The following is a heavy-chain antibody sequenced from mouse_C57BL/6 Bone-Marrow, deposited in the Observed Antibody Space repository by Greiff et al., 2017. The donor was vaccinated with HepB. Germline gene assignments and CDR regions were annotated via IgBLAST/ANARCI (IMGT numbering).Heavy chain of an antibody. CDR3: TTYYDYDFAWFAY. CDR2: IDPENGDT. CDR1: GFNIKDDY. J-gene: IGHJ3*01. Sequence: VQLQQSGAELVRPGASVKLSCKASGFNIKDDYMHWVKQRPEQGLEWIGWIDPENGDTEYASKFQGKATITADTSSNTAYLQLSSLTSEDTAVYYCTTYYDYDFAWFAYWGQGTLVTVSA. D-gene: IGHD2-4*01. V-gene: IGHV14-4*01.